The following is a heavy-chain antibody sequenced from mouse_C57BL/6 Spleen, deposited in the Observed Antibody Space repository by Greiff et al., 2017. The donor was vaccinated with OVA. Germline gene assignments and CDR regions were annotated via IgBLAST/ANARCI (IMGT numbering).Heavy chain of an antibody. D-gene: IGHD1-1*01. J-gene: IGHJ2*01. CDR2: IDPNSGGT. CDR1: GYTFTSYW. V-gene: IGHV1-72*01. Sequence: QVQLQQSGAELVKPGASVKLSCKASGYTFTSYWMHWVQQRPGRGLEWIGRIDPNSGGTKYNEKIKSKATLTVDKPSSTAYMQLSSLTSEDSAVYYCARVTTVVEEDYFDYWGQGTTLTVSS. CDR3: ARVTTVVEEDYFDY.